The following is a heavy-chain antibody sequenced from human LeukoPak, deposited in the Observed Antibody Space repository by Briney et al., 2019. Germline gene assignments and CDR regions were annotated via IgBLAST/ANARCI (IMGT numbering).Heavy chain of an antibody. CDR2: INSDGSST. CDR1: GFTFSSYW. CDR3: ARKVAGGTGYFDY. J-gene: IGHJ4*02. D-gene: IGHD6-13*01. V-gene: IGHV3-74*01. Sequence: GGSLRLSCAASGFTFSSYWMHWVRQAPGKGLVWVSRINSDGSSTSCADSVKGRFTISRDNAKNTLYLQMNSLRAEDTAVYFCARKVAGGTGYFDYWGQGTLVTVSS.